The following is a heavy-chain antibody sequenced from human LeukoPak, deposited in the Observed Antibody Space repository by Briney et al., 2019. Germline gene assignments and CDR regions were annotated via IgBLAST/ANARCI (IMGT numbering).Heavy chain of an antibody. D-gene: IGHD3-16*02. V-gene: IGHV3-7*01. Sequence: GGSLRLSCAASGFAFSSYWMSWVRQAPGKGLEWVANIKQDGSEKYYVDSVKGRFTISRDNAKNSLYLQMNSPRAEDTAVYYCAREGRYDYVLGSYRAIDYWGQGTLVTVSS. J-gene: IGHJ4*02. CDR2: IKQDGSEK. CDR3: AREGRYDYVLGSYRAIDY. CDR1: GFAFSSYW.